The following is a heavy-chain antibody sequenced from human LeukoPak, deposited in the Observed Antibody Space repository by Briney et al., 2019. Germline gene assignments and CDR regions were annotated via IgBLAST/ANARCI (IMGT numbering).Heavy chain of an antibody. J-gene: IGHJ4*02. CDR1: GFXFSSYE. Sequence: GGSLRLSCAASGFXFSSYEINWVRQAPGKGLEWVSYISSSGNTIYYADSMKGRFTISRDNAKNSLYLQMNSLRAEDTAVYYCARVGWSGWAFDYWGQGTLVTVSS. V-gene: IGHV3-48*03. CDR2: ISSSGNTI. CDR3: ARVGWSGWAFDY. D-gene: IGHD3-3*01.